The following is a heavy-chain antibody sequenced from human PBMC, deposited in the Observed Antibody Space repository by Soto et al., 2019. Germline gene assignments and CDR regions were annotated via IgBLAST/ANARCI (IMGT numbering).Heavy chain of an antibody. D-gene: IGHD1-26*01. Sequence: PGGSLRLSCAASGFTFSSYGMHWVRQAPGKGLEWVAVISYDGSNKYYADSVKGRFTISRDNSKNTLYLQMNSLRAEDTAVYYCAAPFIVGAYNWFDPWGQGTLVTVSS. CDR3: AAPFIVGAYNWFDP. J-gene: IGHJ5*02. V-gene: IGHV3-30*03. CDR2: ISYDGSNK. CDR1: GFTFSSYG.